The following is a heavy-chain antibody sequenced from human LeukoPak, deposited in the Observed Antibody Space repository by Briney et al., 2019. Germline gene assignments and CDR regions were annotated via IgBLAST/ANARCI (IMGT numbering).Heavy chain of an antibody. CDR3: AKAPAGPEYSSSWKFGYNWFDP. CDR2: IGDSRGST. D-gene: IGHD6-13*01. CDR1: GFTFSSYG. J-gene: IGHJ5*02. Sequence: GGSLRLSCAASGFTFSSYGMSWVRQAPGKGLEWVSSIGDSRGSTYYADSVKGRFTISRDNSKNTLYLQMNSLGAEDTAVYYCAKAPAGPEYSSSWKFGYNWFDPWGQGTLVTVSP. V-gene: IGHV3-23*01.